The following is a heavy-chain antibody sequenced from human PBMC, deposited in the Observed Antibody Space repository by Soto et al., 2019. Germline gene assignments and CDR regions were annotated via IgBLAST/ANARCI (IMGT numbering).Heavy chain of an antibody. CDR1: GGTFSSYA. CDR3: ARVSVDIVATNDDAFDI. Sequence: GASVKVSCKASGGTFSSYAISWMRQAPGQGLEWMGGIIPIFGTANYAQKFQGRVTITADESTSTAYMELSSLRSEDTAVYYCARVSVDIVATNDDAFDIWGQGTMVTVSS. D-gene: IGHD5-12*01. V-gene: IGHV1-69*13. J-gene: IGHJ3*02. CDR2: IIPIFGTA.